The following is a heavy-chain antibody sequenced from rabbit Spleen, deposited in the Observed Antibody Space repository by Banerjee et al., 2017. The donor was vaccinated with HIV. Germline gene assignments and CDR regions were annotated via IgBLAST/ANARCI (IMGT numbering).Heavy chain of an antibody. V-gene: IGHV1S40*01. CDR2: IYAGSSGFT. CDR3: ARDTSTSFSSYGMDL. CDR1: GFSFSSSYW. J-gene: IGHJ6*01. Sequence: QSLEESGGDLVKPGASLTLTCTASGFSFSSSYWICWVRQAPGKGLEWIACIYAGSSGFTYHASWAKGRFTISKTSSTTVTLQMTSLTAADTATYFCARDTSTSFSSYGMDLWGQGTLVTVS. D-gene: IGHD1-1*01.